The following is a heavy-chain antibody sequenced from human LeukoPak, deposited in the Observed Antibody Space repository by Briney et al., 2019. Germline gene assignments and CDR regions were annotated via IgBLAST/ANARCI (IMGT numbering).Heavy chain of an antibody. Sequence: GGSLRLSCVGSGVIVRSNYMTWVRQAPGKGLEWVSILYHGGSTYYADSVKGRFSISRDTSKNTLYLQMNSLRAEDTAVYYCARDKINYYDSSGYYWAYYYYYMDVWGKGTTVTISS. CDR1: GVIVRSNY. D-gene: IGHD3-22*01. CDR2: LYHGGST. CDR3: ARDKINYYDSSGYYWAYYYYYMDV. J-gene: IGHJ6*03. V-gene: IGHV3-66*01.